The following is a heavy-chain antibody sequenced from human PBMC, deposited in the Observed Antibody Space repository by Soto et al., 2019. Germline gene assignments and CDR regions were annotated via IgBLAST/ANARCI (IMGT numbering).Heavy chain of an antibody. D-gene: IGHD1-1*01. CDR3: AKDRPRRTSGYFFDY. CDR2: IRTNAGAT. J-gene: IGHJ4*02. Sequence: HPGGSLRLSCSASGFSFSSFAMHWVRQAPGKGLEYVSAIRTNAGATYYTDSVKGRFTISRDNSMNTLYLQMSSLRAEDTAVYYCAKDRPRRTSGYFFDYWGQGTPVTVSS. V-gene: IGHV3-64D*06. CDR1: GFSFSSFA.